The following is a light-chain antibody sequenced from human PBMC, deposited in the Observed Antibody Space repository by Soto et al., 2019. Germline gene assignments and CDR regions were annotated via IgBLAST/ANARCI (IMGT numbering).Light chain of an antibody. CDR1: QSISIN. V-gene: IGKV3-15*01. CDR3: QQFRNWPWT. J-gene: IGKJ1*01. Sequence: PATRSLSPGEIATLSCRASQSISINLAWYQHKPGQAPRLLMQTASSRASGVPARISGSGSGTEFTLTISSLQSEDFAVYYCQQFRNWPWTFGQGTKVDI. CDR2: TAS.